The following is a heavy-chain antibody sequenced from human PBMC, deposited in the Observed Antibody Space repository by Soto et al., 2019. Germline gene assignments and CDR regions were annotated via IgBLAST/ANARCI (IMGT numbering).Heavy chain of an antibody. Sequence: QVHLQQWGAGLLKPSETLSLTCAVYGASLSDNYCNWLRQPPGKGLEWIGEINHSGNTNYNPSLRSRVTISTDTAKNQLSLNLRSVSGADTAVYYCARGRGAFDAWGQGTPVTVSS. CDR3: ARGRGAFDA. V-gene: IGHV4-34*01. CDR2: INHSGNT. CDR1: GASLSDNY. J-gene: IGHJ5*02.